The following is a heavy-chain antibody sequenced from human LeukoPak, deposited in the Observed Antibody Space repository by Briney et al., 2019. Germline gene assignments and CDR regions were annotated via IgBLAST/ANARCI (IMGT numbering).Heavy chain of an antibody. Sequence: GGSLRLSCTASGFTFGDYAMSWVRQAPGKGLEWVCFIRSKAYGGTTEYAASVKGRFTISRDDSKSIAYLQMNSLKTEDTAVYYCTRAGSDIVVVPAALYYYYGMDVWGKGTTVTVSS. J-gene: IGHJ6*04. CDR2: IRSKAYGGTT. CDR3: TRAGSDIVVVPAALYYYYGMDV. V-gene: IGHV3-49*04. CDR1: GFTFGDYA. D-gene: IGHD2-2*01.